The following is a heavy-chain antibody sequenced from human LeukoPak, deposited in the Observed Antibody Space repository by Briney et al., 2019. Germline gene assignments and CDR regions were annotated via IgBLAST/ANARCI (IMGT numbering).Heavy chain of an antibody. CDR3: AREDYCSGGICYPMKFDY. CDR2: VYYDGTT. Sequence: SETLSLTCTVSGGSLSNYYWSWIRQPPGKGLEWIGFVYYDGTTNYSPPLKSRVTISVDTSKNQFSLKVSSVTAADTAVYYCAREDYCSGGICYPMKFDYWGQGTLATVSS. J-gene: IGHJ4*02. V-gene: IGHV4-59*01. D-gene: IGHD2-15*01. CDR1: GGSLSNYY.